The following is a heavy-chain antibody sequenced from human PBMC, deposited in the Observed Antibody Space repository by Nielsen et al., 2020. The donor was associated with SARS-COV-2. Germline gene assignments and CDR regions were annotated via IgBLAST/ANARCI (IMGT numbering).Heavy chain of an antibody. CDR3: ARDPYYGSGTFRFYGMDL. D-gene: IGHD3-10*01. CDR2: ISSSATTI. J-gene: IGHJ6*02. V-gene: IGHV3-11*04. CDR1: GFIFSDYY. Sequence: GESLKISYAASGFIFSDYYMGWIRQAPRKGLEWVSYISSSATTIYYADSVRGRFTISRDNAKNSLYLQMDSLRADDSALYYCARDPYYGSGTFRFYGMDLWGQGTTVTVSS.